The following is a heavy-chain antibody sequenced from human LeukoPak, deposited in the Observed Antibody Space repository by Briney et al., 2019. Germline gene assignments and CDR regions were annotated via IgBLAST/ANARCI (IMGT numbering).Heavy chain of an antibody. CDR2: INTYNGNT. CDR3: ARDNAGGYCTSSSCYEKNNWFDP. V-gene: IGHV1-18*01. CDR1: GYTFNNYG. J-gene: IGHJ5*02. Sequence: ASVKVSCKASGYTFNNYGISWVRQAPGQGLEWMGWINTYNGNTNYAQKLQGRVTMTTDTSTSSAYMELRSLTSDDAAVYYCARDNAGGYCTSSSCYEKNNWFDPWGQGTLVTVSS. D-gene: IGHD2-2*01.